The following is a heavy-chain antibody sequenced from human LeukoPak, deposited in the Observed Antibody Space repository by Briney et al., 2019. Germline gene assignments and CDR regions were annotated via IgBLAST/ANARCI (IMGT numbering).Heavy chain of an antibody. CDR3: ARPYYDFWSGLPYYYYYGMDV. J-gene: IGHJ6*02. CDR2: ISGSGGST. CDR1: GFTFSSYA. Sequence: GGSLRLSCAASGFTFSSYAMSWVRQAPGKGLEWVSAISGSGGSTYYADSVKGRFTISRDNSKNTLYLQMNSLRAEDTAVYYCARPYYDFWSGLPYYYYYGMDVWGQGTTVTVSS. D-gene: IGHD3-3*01. V-gene: IGHV3-23*01.